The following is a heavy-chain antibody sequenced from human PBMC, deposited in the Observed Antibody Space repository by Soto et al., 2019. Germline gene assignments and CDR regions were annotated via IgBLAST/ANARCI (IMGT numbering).Heavy chain of an antibody. V-gene: IGHV3-30-3*01. D-gene: IGHD3-22*01. J-gene: IGHJ4*02. CDR2: ISYDGSNK. CDR3: ARAQYYYDSSGYSLDY. CDR1: GFTFSSYA. Sequence: GGSLRLSCAASGFTFSSYAMHWVRQAPGKGLEWVAVISYDGSNKYYADSVKGRFTISRDNSKNTLYLQMNSLRAEDTAVYYCARAQYYYDSSGYSLDYWGQGTLVTVS.